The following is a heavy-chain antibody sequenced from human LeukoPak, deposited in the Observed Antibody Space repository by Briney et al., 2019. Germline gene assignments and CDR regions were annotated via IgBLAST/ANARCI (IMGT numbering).Heavy chain of an antibody. V-gene: IGHV1-18*01. D-gene: IGHD2-2*01. CDR1: GYSFGIFG. CDR3: ARVGVVVPAAWFDP. J-gene: IGHJ5*02. Sequence: GASVKVSCKASGYSFGIFGISWVRQAPGQGLEWMGWISANNGNTNYAQNLQGRVTMTTDTSTSTAYMELRRLRSDDTAVYYCARVGVVVPAAWFDPWGQGTLVTVSS. CDR2: ISANNGNT.